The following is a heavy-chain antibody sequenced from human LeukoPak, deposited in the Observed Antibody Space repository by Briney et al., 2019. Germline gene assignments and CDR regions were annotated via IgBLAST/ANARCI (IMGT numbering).Heavy chain of an antibody. Sequence: GGSLRLSCAASGFTFSSYSMNWVRQAPGKGLEWVSSISSSSSYIYYADSVKGRFTISRDNAKNSLYLQMNSLRAEDTAVYYCARDKEGVTAIRSPLGYWGQGTLVTVAS. J-gene: IGHJ4*02. CDR3: ARDKEGVTAIRSPLGY. V-gene: IGHV3-21*01. CDR2: ISSSSSYI. D-gene: IGHD2-21*02. CDR1: GFTFSSYS.